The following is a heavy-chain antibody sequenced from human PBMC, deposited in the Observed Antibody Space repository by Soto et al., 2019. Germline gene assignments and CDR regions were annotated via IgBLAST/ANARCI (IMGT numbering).Heavy chain of an antibody. Sequence: SVKVSCKASGGTFSSYAISWVRQAPGQGLEWMGGIIPIFGSANYAQKFQGRVTITADKSTSTAYMELSSLRSEDTAVYYCARELRSSGWSAVWFDPWGQGTLVTVSS. D-gene: IGHD6-19*01. V-gene: IGHV1-69*06. J-gene: IGHJ5*02. CDR2: IIPIFGSA. CDR1: GGTFSSYA. CDR3: ARELRSSGWSAVWFDP.